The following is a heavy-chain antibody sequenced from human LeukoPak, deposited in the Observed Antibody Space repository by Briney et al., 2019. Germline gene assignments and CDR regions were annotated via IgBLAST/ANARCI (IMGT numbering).Heavy chain of an antibody. J-gene: IGHJ4*02. CDR1: GFTFSSYS. D-gene: IGHD5-18*01. V-gene: IGHV3-21*01. Sequence: GGSLRLSCAASGFTFSSYSMTWVRQAPGKGLEWVSPISSSSSYIYYADSVKGRFTISRDNAKNSLYLQMNSLRAEDTAVYYCARLPHVDTAMVTYNYWGQGALVTVSS. CDR3: ARLPHVDTAMVTYNY. CDR2: ISSSSSYI.